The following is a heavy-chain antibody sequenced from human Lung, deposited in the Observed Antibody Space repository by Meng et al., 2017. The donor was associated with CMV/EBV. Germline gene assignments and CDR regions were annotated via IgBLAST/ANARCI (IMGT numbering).Heavy chain of an antibody. CDR3: ATGAGDTPLRAPYLDY. CDR1: GYSLTEFP. CDR2: FEPEDGET. Sequence: ASVKISXKVSGYSLTEFPMHWVRQAPGKGPEWMGGFEPEDGETFYGQKFQGRVTMTEDTSTDTAYMELSSLSSEDTAVYYCATGAGDTPLRAPYLDYLGQGXLVTVSS. V-gene: IGHV1-24*01. J-gene: IGHJ4*02. D-gene: IGHD3-16*01.